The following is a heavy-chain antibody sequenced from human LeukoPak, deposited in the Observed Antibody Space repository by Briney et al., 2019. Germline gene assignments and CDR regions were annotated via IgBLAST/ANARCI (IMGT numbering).Heavy chain of an antibody. J-gene: IGHJ4*02. V-gene: IGHV3-53*01. CDR2: IYSGGST. Sequence: GGSPRLSCAASGFTVSSNYMSWVRQAPGKGLEWVSVIYSGGSTYYADSVKGRFTISRDNSKNTLYLQMNSLRAEDTAVYYCARSPPRIVGATYIDYWGQGTLVTVSS. CDR1: GFTVSSNY. CDR3: ARSPPRIVGATYIDY. D-gene: IGHD1-26*01.